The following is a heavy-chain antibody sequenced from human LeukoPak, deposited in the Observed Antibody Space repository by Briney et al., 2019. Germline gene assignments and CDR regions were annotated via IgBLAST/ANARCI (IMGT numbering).Heavy chain of an antibody. D-gene: IGHD2-15*01. Sequence: ASVKVSCKASGGTLRSYAISWVRQAPGQGLEWMGGIIPMYGTTNYAQRFQGRLTITAAESTTTAYMELSSLTSEDTAVYYCARDSWPRGAFDIWGQGTMVTVSS. CDR1: GGTLRSYA. CDR2: IIPMYGTT. V-gene: IGHV1-69*13. J-gene: IGHJ3*02. CDR3: ARDSWPRGAFDI.